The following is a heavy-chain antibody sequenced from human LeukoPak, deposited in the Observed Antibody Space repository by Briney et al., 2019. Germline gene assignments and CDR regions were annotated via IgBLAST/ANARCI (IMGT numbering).Heavy chain of an antibody. D-gene: IGHD4-17*01. CDR1: GFTFSSYW. CDR3: AKEVGEGYYDY. V-gene: IGHV3-23*01. J-gene: IGHJ4*02. CDR2: ISSKVIGT. Sequence: TGGSLRLSCAASGFTFSSYWMDWVRQAPGKGLEWVSTISSKVIGTYYADSVKGRFTISRDNSNNALSLQMNSLRAEDTALYYCAKEVGEGYYDYWGQGTLVTVSS.